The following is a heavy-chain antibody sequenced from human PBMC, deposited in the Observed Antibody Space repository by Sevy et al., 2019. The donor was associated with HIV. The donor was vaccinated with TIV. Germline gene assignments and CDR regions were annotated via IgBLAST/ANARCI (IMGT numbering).Heavy chain of an antibody. CDR1: GFTFRTYA. CDR2: ISSNGDND. D-gene: IGHD1-26*01. Sequence: ALRLSCAASGFTFRTYAFHWVRQAPGRGLEWIGLISSNGDNDLYANSVRGRFTISRDNSMNILYLQMTSLTPDDTAVYYCARGPEWELTSFLSHWGQGTLVTVSS. V-gene: IGHV3-30-3*01. CDR3: ARGPEWELTSFLSH. J-gene: IGHJ4*02.